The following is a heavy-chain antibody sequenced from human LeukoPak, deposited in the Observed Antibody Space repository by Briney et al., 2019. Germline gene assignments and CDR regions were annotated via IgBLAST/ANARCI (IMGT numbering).Heavy chain of an antibody. CDR1: GFAFSSYG. Sequence: GGSLRLSCAASGFAFSSYGMHWVRQAPGQGLEWVAFIRYDGSNRYYADSVKGRFTIARDNSKNTLYLQMNSLRAEDTAVYYCAIDGGDDFWSGYLYYFDYWGQGTLVTVSS. CDR3: AIDGGDDFWSGYLYYFDY. J-gene: IGHJ4*02. D-gene: IGHD3-3*01. CDR2: IRYDGSNR. V-gene: IGHV3-30*02.